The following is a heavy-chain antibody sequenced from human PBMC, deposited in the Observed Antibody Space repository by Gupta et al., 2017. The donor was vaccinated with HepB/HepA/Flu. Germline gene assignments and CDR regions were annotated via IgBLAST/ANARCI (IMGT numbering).Heavy chain of an antibody. D-gene: IGHD5-18*01. CDR1: AGSISSYF. CDR2: VYHSGAT. V-gene: IGHV4-59*08. Sequence: QALLQESGAGLVKPSETLSLTCSVSAGSISSYFWSWIRKPPGKGLEWIGYVYHSGATSYNPSLRRRLTISVETYKNQFSLKLASVTAEDTALYYCVRHAPADTDAFDIWGRGALVTVSS. J-gene: IGHJ3*02. CDR3: VRHAPADTDAFDI.